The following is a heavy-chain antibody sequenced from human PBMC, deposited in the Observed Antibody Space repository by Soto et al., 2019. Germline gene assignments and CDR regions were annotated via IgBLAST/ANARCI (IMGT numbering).Heavy chain of an antibody. V-gene: IGHV4-59*08. CDR2: IYYSGST. Sequence: SETLSLTCTVSGVSISIRYWSWIRQPPGKGLEWLGYIYYSGSTQHNPSLKSRVTISLDTSKNQFSLKLSSVTAADTAVYYCARHRTLLWGMDVWGQGTTVTVSS. CDR1: GVSISIRY. J-gene: IGHJ6*02. D-gene: IGHD3-10*01. CDR3: ARHRTLLWGMDV.